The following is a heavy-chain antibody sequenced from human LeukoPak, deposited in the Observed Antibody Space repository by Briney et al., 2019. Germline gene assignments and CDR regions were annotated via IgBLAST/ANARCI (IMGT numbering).Heavy chain of an antibody. CDR1: GYTFTSYY. D-gene: IGHD5-12*01. CDR2: INPSGGST. CDR3: ASADGYNYWFDP. Sequence: ASVKVSCKASGYTFTSYYMHWVRQAPGQGLEWMGIINPSGGSTSYAQKFQGRVTMTRDTSTSTVYMEPSSLRSEDTAVYYCASADGYNYWFDPWGQGTLVTVSS. J-gene: IGHJ5*02. V-gene: IGHV1-46*01.